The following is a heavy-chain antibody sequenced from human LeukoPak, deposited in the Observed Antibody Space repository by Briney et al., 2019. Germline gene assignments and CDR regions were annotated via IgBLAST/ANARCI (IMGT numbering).Heavy chain of an antibody. CDR3: ARHPDYYYYGMDV. CDR2: IYDSGST. CDR1: GGSFSSYY. Sequence: SETLSLTCTVSGGSFSSYYWSWIRQPPGRGLEWIGYIYDSGSTNYNPSLKSRVTMSVDTSKNQFSLKLTSVTAADTAVYCCARHPDYYYYGMDVWGQGTTVTVS. V-gene: IGHV4-59*08. J-gene: IGHJ6*02.